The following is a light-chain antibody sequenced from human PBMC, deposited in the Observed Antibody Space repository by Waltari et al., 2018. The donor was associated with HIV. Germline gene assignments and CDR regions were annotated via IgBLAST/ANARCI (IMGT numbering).Light chain of an antibody. CDR3: CSYAGSSTWV. J-gene: IGLJ3*02. Sequence: QSALTQPASVSGSPGQSITISGTGTSSDVGGYNYVSWYQQPQGKAPQLTIYGVSKRPFGVSNRFPCSKSGNTASLTISGLQAEDEADYYCCSYAGSSTWVFGGGTKLTVL. CDR1: SSDVGGYNY. CDR2: GVS. V-gene: IGLV2-23*02.